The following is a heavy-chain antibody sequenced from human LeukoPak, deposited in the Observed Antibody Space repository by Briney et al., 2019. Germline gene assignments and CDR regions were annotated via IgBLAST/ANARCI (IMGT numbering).Heavy chain of an antibody. D-gene: IGHD6-13*01. J-gene: IGHJ4*02. CDR3: ARDRYSSSWYYFDY. V-gene: IGHV1-2*02. Sequence: ASVKVSCKASRYTFTGYYMHWLRQAPGQGLEWMGWINPNSGGTNYAQKFQGRVTMTRDTSISTAYMELSRLRSDDTAVYYCARDRYSSSWYYFDYWGQGTLVTVSS. CDR2: INPNSGGT. CDR1: RYTFTGYY.